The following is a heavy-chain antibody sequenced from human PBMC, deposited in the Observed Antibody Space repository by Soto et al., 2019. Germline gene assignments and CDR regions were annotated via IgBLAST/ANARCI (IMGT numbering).Heavy chain of an antibody. CDR3: ARADDFSDRFDY. Sequence: SETLSLTCTASGGTISSGDFSWSWIRQPPGKGLELIGNIYYSGSTYCNPSLRSRAIMSVDTSQNQFSLKLSSLTAADTAVYFCARADDFSDRFDYWGQGALVTVS. V-gene: IGHV4-30-4*01. CDR2: IYYSGST. D-gene: IGHD4-17*01. CDR1: GGTISSGDFS. J-gene: IGHJ4*02.